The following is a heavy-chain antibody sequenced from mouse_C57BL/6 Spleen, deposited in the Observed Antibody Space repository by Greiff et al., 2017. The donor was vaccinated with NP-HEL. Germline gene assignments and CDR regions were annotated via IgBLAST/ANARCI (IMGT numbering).Heavy chain of an antibody. CDR1: GFTFSDYG. Sequence: EVKLEESGGGLVKPGGSLKLSCAASGFTFSDYGMHWVRQAPEKGLEWVAYISSGSSTIYYADTVKGRFTISRDNAKNTLFLQMTSLRSEDTARYYCARRGSSWFAYWGQGTLVTVSA. J-gene: IGHJ3*01. V-gene: IGHV5-17*01. CDR2: ISSGSSTI. CDR3: ARRGSSWFAY.